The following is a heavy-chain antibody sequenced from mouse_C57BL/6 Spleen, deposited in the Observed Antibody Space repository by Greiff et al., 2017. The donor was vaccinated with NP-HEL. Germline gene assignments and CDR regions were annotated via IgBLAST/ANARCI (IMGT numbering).Heavy chain of an antibody. CDR2: IDPSDSYT. V-gene: IGHV1-69*01. CDR3: ARGPHYYGSSSYAMDY. CDR1: GYTFTSYW. D-gene: IGHD1-1*01. Sequence: VQLQQSGAELVMPGASVKLSCKASGYTFTSYWMHWVKQRPGQGLEWIGEIDPSDSYTNYNQKFKGKSTLTVDKSSSTAYMQLSSLTSEDSAVYYCARGPHYYGSSSYAMDYWGQGTSVTVSS. J-gene: IGHJ4*01.